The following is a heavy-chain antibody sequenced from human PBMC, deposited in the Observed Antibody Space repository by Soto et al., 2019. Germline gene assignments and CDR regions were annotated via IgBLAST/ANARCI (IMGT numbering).Heavy chain of an antibody. CDR1: GFTFSGSH. CDR2: IKTKTDSYGT. D-gene: IGHD6-13*01. CDR3: AKDQRGYTSTARIDY. V-gene: IGHV3-73*01. J-gene: IGHJ4*02. Sequence: GGSLRLSCAASGFTFSGSHIHWVRQASGKGLKWIGHIKTKTDSYGTDYAASVRGRFTISRDNSKNTLYLQMNSLRAEDTAVYYCAKDQRGYTSTARIDYWGQGSLVTVSS.